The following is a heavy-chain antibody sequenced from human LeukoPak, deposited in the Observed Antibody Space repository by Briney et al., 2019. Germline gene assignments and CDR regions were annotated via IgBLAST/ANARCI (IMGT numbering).Heavy chain of an antibody. V-gene: IGHV3-20*04. CDR3: ARETGPLYDSSAYYYDFMGPFDY. Sequence: PGGSLRLSCAASGFTFDDYGMSWVRQAPGKGLEWVSGINWNGGSTGYADSAKGRFTISRDNAKNSLYLQMNSLRAEDTALYYCARETGPLYDSSAYYYDFMGPFDYWGQGTLVTVSS. CDR2: INWNGGST. J-gene: IGHJ4*02. CDR1: GFTFDDYG. D-gene: IGHD3-22*01.